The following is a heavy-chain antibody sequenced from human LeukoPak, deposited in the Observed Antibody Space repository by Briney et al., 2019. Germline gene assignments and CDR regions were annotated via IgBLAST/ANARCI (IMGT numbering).Heavy chain of an antibody. Sequence: SETLSLTCTVSGGSISSDSYYWSWIRQPAGKGLEWIGRIYTSGSTNYNPSLKSRVTISVDTSKNQFSLKLSSVTAADTAVYYCARDLWGSHFDYWGQGTLVTVSS. J-gene: IGHJ4*02. D-gene: IGHD7-27*01. CDR3: ARDLWGSHFDY. V-gene: IGHV4-61*02. CDR2: IYTSGST. CDR1: GGSISSDSYY.